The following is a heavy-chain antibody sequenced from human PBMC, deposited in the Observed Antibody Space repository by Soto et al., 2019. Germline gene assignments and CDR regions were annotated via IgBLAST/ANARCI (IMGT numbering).Heavy chain of an antibody. CDR1: GYTFTSYY. D-gene: IGHD1-26*01. Sequence: ASVKVSCKASGYTFTSYYMHWVRQAPGQGLEWMGIINPSGGSTSYAQKFQGRVTMTRDTSTSTVYMELSSLRSEDTAVYYCARDGRLVGTTPSYYYYYGMDVWGQGTTVTVSS. V-gene: IGHV1-46*01. CDR2: INPSGGST. CDR3: ARDGRLVGTTPSYYYYYGMDV. J-gene: IGHJ6*02.